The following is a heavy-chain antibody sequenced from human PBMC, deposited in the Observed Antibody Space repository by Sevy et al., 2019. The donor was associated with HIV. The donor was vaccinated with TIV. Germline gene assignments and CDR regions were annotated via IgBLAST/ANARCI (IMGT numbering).Heavy chain of an antibody. J-gene: IGHJ3*02. V-gene: IGHV3-20*04. CDR1: GFTFDDYG. Sequence: GGSLRLTCAASGFTFDDYGMNWVRRAPGKGLEWVSSLDWSADSVNYADSVKGRFTISRDNAKNSLYLQINSLRVEDTALYYCARDRRPTLVRGVLGDAFDIWGQGTMVTVSS. CDR3: ARDRRPTLVRGVLGDAFDI. CDR2: LDWSADSV. D-gene: IGHD3-10*01.